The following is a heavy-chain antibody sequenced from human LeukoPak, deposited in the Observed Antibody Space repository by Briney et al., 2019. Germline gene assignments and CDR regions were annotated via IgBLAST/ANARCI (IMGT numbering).Heavy chain of an antibody. CDR3: ASLERTYGSGSYPTGYYMDV. J-gene: IGHJ6*03. CDR2: INHSGST. D-gene: IGHD3-10*01. V-gene: IGHV4-34*01. CDR1: GGSFSGYY. Sequence: SETLSLTCAVYGGSFSGYYWSWIRQPPGKGLEWIGEINHSGSTNYNPSLKSRVTISVDTSKNQFSLKLSSVTAADTAVYYCASLERTYGSGSYPTGYYMDVWGKGTTVTVSS.